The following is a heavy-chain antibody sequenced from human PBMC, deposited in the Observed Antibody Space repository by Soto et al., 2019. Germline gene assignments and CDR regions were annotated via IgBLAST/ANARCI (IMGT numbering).Heavy chain of an antibody. CDR3: ARDSTGWRAVYDY. D-gene: IGHD6-19*01. V-gene: IGHV3-74*01. Sequence: GGSLRLSCAASGFTFSSYWMHWVRQAPGKGLLWVSRLNSDGSDTSYADSVKGRFTISRDNAKNTLYLQMNSLRAEDTAIYYCARDSTGWRAVYDYWGQGTLVTVSS. J-gene: IGHJ4*02. CDR1: GFTFSSYW. CDR2: LNSDGSDT.